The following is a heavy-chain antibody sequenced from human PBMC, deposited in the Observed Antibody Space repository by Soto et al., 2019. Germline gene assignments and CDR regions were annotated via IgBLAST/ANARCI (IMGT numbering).Heavy chain of an antibody. V-gene: IGHV3-21*01. D-gene: IGHD6-19*01. Sequence: GGSLRLSCAASGFTFSSYSMNWVRQAPGKGLEWVSSISSSSCYIYYADSVKGRFTISRDNAKNSLYLQMNSLRAEDTAVYYCARDPQGIAVAGTPTPDAFDIWGQGTMVTVSS. CDR2: ISSSSCYI. CDR1: GFTFSSYS. J-gene: IGHJ3*02. CDR3: ARDPQGIAVAGTPTPDAFDI.